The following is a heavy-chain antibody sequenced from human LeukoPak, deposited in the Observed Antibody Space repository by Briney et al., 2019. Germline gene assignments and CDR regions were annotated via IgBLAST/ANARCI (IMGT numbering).Heavy chain of an antibody. J-gene: IGHJ3*01. D-gene: IGHD3-16*01. CDR1: GGSISPYY. Sequence: PSETLSLTCIVSGGSISPYYWSWIRQSPGKGLEYIGYVYYTGITKYNPSLESRVTISLDTSKYQVSLKLSSVTAADTAVYYCGRDLEGGGRGYGFDVWGQGTMVTVSS. V-gene: IGHV4-59*01. CDR2: VYYTGIT. CDR3: GRDLEGGGRGYGFDV.